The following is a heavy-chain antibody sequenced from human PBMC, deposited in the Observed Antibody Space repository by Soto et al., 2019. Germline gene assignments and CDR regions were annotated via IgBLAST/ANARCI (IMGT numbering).Heavy chain of an antibody. D-gene: IGHD6-19*01. CDR1: GFTFSSYA. V-gene: IGHV3-23*01. Sequence: GGSLRLSCAASGFTFSSYAMSWVRQAPGKRLEWVSAISGSGGSTYYADSVKGRFTISRDNSKNTLYLQMNSLRAEDTAVYYCAVPYSSGWPYYFDYWGQGTLVTVSS. CDR3: AVPYSSGWPYYFDY. J-gene: IGHJ4*02. CDR2: ISGSGGST.